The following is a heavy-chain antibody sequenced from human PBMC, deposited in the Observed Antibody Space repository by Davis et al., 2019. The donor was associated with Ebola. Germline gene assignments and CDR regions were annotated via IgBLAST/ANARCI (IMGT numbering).Heavy chain of an antibody. CDR3: ANSGSGSYSDAFDI. Sequence: SVKVSCKASGGTFSNYAINWVRQAPGQGLEWMGGIIPIFDTANYAKKFQGRVTITADESTSTAYMELSSLRSEDTAIYYCANSGSGSYSDAFDIWGQGTMVTVSS. V-gene: IGHV1-69*13. J-gene: IGHJ3*02. D-gene: IGHD1-26*01. CDR2: IIPIFDTA. CDR1: GGTFSNYA.